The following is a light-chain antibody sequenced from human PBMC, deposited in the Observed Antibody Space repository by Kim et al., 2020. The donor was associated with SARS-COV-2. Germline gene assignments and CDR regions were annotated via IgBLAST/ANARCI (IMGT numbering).Light chain of an antibody. CDR2: DVS. CDR3: QQRYSWPVT. J-gene: IGKJ1*01. Sequence: EIELTQSPATLSLSPGERATLSCRASQSVSSQLAWYQQTPGQAPRLLMYDVSNRATGIPDRFSGSGSGTDFTLTISSLDPEDFALYYCQQRYSWPVTFGQGTKVDIK. V-gene: IGKV3-11*01. CDR1: QSVSSQ.